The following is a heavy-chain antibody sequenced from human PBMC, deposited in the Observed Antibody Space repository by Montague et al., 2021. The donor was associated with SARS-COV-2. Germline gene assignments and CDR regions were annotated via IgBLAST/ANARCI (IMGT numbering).Heavy chain of an antibody. D-gene: IGHD3-16*02. CDR3: ARGYEYVWGRYRYLHWFDP. J-gene: IGHJ5*02. CDR2: INHSGST. Sequence: SETLSLTCAVYGGSFSGYYWSWIRQPPGKGLEWIGEINHSGSTNYNPSLKSRVTISVDTSKNQFSLKLSSVTAADTAVYYCARGYEYVWGRYRYLHWFDPWGQGTLVTVSS. V-gene: IGHV4-34*01. CDR1: GGSFSGYY.